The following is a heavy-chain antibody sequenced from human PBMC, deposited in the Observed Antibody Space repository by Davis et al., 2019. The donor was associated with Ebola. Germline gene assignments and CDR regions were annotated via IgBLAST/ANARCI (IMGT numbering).Heavy chain of an antibody. Sequence: GGSLRLSCAASGFTFSSYAMSWVRQAPGKGLEWVSAISGSGDSTYYADSVKGRFTISRDNSKNTLYLQMNSLRAEDTAVYYCARLTYYYDSSGDYWPPDYWGQGTLVTVSS. V-gene: IGHV3-23*01. D-gene: IGHD3-22*01. CDR2: ISGSGDST. CDR1: GFTFSSYA. J-gene: IGHJ4*02. CDR3: ARLTYYYDSSGDYWPPDY.